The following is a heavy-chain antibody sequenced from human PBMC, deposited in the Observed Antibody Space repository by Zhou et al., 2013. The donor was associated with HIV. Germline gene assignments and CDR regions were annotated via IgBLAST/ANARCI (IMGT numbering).Heavy chain of an antibody. CDR1: GDTFTSYD. CDR3: ARVVAGGGYFYYYYGMDV. J-gene: IGHJ6*02. Sequence: QVQLVQSGAEVKKPGASVKVSCKASGDTFTSYDINWVRQATGQGLEWMGWMNPNSGNTGNAQKFEGRVTMTRNTSISTAYMELSSLRSEDTAVYYCARVVAGGGYFYYYYGMDVWGQGTTVTVSS. D-gene: IGHD2-15*01. CDR2: MNPNSGNT. V-gene: IGHV1-8*01.